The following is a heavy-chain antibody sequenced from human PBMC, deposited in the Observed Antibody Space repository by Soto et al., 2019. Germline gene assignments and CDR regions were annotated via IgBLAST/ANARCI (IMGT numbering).Heavy chain of an antibody. J-gene: IGHJ4*02. CDR2: IDPSDSYT. CDR3: ARLDYYDSSGSTVIDY. V-gene: IGHV5-10-1*01. CDR1: GYSFTSYW. D-gene: IGHD3-22*01. Sequence: GESLKISCKGSGYSFTSYWISWVRQMPGKGLEWMGRIDPSDSYTNYSPSFQGHVTISADKSISTAYLQWSSLKASDTAMYYCARLDYYDSSGSTVIDYWGQGTLVTVSS.